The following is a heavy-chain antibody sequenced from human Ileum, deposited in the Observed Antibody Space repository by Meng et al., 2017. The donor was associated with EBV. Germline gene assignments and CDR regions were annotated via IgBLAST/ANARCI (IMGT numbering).Heavy chain of an antibody. CDR3: ARDPTGGEDHQRV. CDR1: GGSISSSNW. D-gene: IGHD1-14*01. V-gene: IGHV4-4*02. CDR2: IYHSGIT. J-gene: IGHJ4*02. Sequence: QGLLQEPGPGLVKPSGTLSLPCAVSGGSISSSNWCSWVRQPPGKGLEGIGKIYHSGITNYNPSLKSRVTMSVDNSKNQFSLKLNSMTAADTAVYYCARDPTGGEDHQRVWGQGTLVTVSS.